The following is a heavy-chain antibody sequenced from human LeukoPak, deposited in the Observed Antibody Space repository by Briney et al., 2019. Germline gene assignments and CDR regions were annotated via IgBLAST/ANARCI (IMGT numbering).Heavy chain of an antibody. CDR1: GFTFSSYS. CDR3: AKKTDGAFDY. Sequence: NAGGSLRLSCAASGFTFSSYSMNWVRQAPGKGLEWVSSISSSSSYIYYADSVKGRFTISRDNSKNTLYLQMNSLRAEDTAVYYCAKKTDGAFDYWGQGTLVTVSS. J-gene: IGHJ4*02. D-gene: IGHD1-14*01. V-gene: IGHV3-21*04. CDR2: ISSSSSYI.